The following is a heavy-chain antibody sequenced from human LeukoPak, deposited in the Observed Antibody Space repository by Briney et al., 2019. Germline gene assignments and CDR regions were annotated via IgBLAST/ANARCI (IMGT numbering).Heavy chain of an antibody. V-gene: IGHV3-48*03. D-gene: IGHD5-18*01. J-gene: IGHJ6*02. CDR1: GFTFSSYE. Sequence: GGSLRLSCAASGFTFSSYEMNWVRQAPGKGLEWASYISSSGSTIYYVDSVKGRFTISRDNAKNSLYLQMNSLRAEDTAVYYCARGTAKWDYYGMDVWGQGTTVTVSS. CDR3: ARGTAKWDYYGMDV. CDR2: ISSSGSTI.